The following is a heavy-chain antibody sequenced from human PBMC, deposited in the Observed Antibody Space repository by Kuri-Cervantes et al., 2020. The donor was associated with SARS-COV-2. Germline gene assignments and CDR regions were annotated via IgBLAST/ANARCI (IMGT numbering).Heavy chain of an antibody. J-gene: IGHJ5*02. CDR2: IYYSGST. V-gene: IGHV4-59*01. D-gene: IGHD4-17*01. CDR3: ARELGLTTVNWFDP. CDR1: GGSISSYY. Sequence: GSLRLSCTVSGGSISSYYWSWIRQPPGKGLVWIGYIYYSGSTNYNPSLKSRVTISVDTSKNQFSLKLSSVTAADTAVYYCARELGLTTVNWFDPWGQGTRGTVSS.